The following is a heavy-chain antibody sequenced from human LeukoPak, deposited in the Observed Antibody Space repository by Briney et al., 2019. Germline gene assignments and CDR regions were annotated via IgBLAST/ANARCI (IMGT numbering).Heavy chain of an antibody. CDR1: GFTFSSYG. D-gene: IGHD2-8*01. J-gene: IGHJ3*01. V-gene: IGHV3-33*03. CDR2: IWYDGSNK. CDR3: AKDSFSYNGIFDALDV. Sequence: PGRSLRLSCAASGFTFSSYGMHWVRQAPGKGLEWVAVIWYDGSNKYYADSVKGRFTISRDNSKNTLYLQMNSLRAEDTAIYYCAKDSFSYNGIFDALDVWGQGTMVTVSS.